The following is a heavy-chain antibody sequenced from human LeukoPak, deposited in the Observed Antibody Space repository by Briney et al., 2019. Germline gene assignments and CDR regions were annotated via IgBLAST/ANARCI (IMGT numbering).Heavy chain of an antibody. Sequence: ASVKVSCKASGYTFTGYYMHWVRQAPGQGLEWMGWISAYNGNTNYAQKLQGRVTMTTDTSTSTAYMELRSLRSDDTAVYYCARAPPYYYGSGSYTALTLWYWGQGTLVTVSS. CDR1: GYTFTGYY. CDR2: ISAYNGNT. CDR3: ARAPPYYYGSGSYTALTLWY. D-gene: IGHD3-10*01. J-gene: IGHJ4*02. V-gene: IGHV1-18*04.